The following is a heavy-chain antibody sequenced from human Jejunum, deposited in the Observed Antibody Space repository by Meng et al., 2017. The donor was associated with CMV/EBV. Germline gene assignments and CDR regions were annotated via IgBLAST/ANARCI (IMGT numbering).Heavy chain of an antibody. J-gene: IGHJ4*02. CDR2: ISGSGGST. CDR1: GFTFSSYA. D-gene: IGHD3-22*01. CDR3: ANYYDSSGYLHH. V-gene: IGHV3-23*01. Sequence: ASGFTFSSYAMGWVRQAPGTGLEWVSAISGSGGSTYYADSVKGRFTISRDNSKNTLYLQMNSLRAEDTAVYYCANYYDSSGYLHHWGQGTRVTVSS.